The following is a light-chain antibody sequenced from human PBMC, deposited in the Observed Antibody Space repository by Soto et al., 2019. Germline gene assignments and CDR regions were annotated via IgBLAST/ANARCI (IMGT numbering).Light chain of an antibody. J-gene: IGLJ1*01. CDR1: SSDVGGSNG. CDR3: SSYTSSSTYV. CDR2: DVS. Sequence: QSALTQPPSVSGSPGQSVAISCTGTSSDVGGSNGVSWYQQPPGTAPKLMIYDVSNRPSGVPDRFSGSKSGNTASLTISGLQAEDEGDYYCSSYTSSSTYVFGPGTKVTVL. V-gene: IGLV2-18*02.